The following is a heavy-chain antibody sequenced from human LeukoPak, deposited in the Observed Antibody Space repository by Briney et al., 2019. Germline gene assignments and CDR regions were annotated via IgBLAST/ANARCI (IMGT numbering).Heavy chain of an antibody. Sequence: GGSLRLSCAASGFSFSNYGMHWVRQSPGKGLEWVAVISFDGSIEYYADSVKGRFTISRDDSTNTLYLQMNSLRAEDTAVYYCAREIVDYYGSGSYQRTFDYWGQGTLVTVSS. V-gene: IGHV3-30*03. CDR2: ISFDGSIE. CDR3: AREIVDYYGSGSYQRTFDY. CDR1: GFSFSNYG. J-gene: IGHJ4*02. D-gene: IGHD3-10*01.